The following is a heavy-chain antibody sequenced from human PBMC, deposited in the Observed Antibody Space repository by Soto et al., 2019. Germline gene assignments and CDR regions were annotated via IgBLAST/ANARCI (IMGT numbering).Heavy chain of an antibody. CDR1: GFTFSSYA. D-gene: IGHD5-18*01. Sequence: PGGSLRLSCAASGFTFSSYAMSWVRQAPGKGLEWVSAISGSGGSTYYADSVKGRFTISRDNSKNTLYLQMNSLRAEDTAVYYCAKDPDRGYSYGIYYWGQGTLVTVS. V-gene: IGHV3-23*01. J-gene: IGHJ4*02. CDR2: ISGSGGST. CDR3: AKDPDRGYSYGIYY.